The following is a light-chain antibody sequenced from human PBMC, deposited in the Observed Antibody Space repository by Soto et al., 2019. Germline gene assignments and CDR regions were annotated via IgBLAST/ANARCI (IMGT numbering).Light chain of an antibody. CDR3: MQALQTPRT. CDR2: LGS. V-gene: IGKV2-28*01. CDR1: QSLLQSNGYNY. J-gene: IGKJ4*01. Sequence: VMTPSPLSLPVTLGQPASISCRSSQSLLQSNGYNYLDWYLQKPGQSPQLLIYLGSNRASGVPDRFSGSGSGTDFTLKISRVEAEDVGVYYCMQALQTPRTFGGGTKVDIK.